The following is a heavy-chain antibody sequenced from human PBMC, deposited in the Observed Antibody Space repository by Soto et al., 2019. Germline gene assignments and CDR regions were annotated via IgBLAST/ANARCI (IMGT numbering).Heavy chain of an antibody. V-gene: IGHV3-30-3*01. Sequence: QVQLVESGGGVVQPGRSLRLSCAASGFTFSSSAIHWVRQAPGKGLEWVAVVSYDGSIKYYADSVKGRFTISRDNSKNTLYLQMNSLRVVDTGFYYCATGGYSSSSNLDYWGQGTLVTVSS. D-gene: IGHD6-6*01. CDR1: GFTFSSSA. CDR3: ATGGYSSSSNLDY. CDR2: VSYDGSIK. J-gene: IGHJ4*02.